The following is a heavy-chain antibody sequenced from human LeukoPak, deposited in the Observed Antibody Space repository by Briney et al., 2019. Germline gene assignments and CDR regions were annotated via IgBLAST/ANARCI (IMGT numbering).Heavy chain of an antibody. Sequence: SQTLSLTCAISGDSVPSSSAAWNWIRQSPSRGLEWLGRTYYRSKWYDDYAESVKSRITINPDTSKNQFSLQLNSVTPEDTAVYYCARDGKAGGRLDYWGQGTLVTVSS. D-gene: IGHD4-23*01. V-gene: IGHV6-1*01. J-gene: IGHJ4*02. CDR1: GDSVPSSSAA. CDR2: TYYRSKWYD. CDR3: ARDGKAGGRLDY.